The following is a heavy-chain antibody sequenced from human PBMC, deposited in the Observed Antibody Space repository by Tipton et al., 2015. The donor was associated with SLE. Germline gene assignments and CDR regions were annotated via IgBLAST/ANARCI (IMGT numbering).Heavy chain of an antibody. CDR3: ASGGLTGVPGIAATVSQNYFDS. Sequence: TLSLTCAVFGGSFSGYYWSWIRQSPGNGLEWIGEINSNGGHNYHPSLKSRVTMSVDTSENKFSLSLRSVTAADTAVYYCASGGLTGVPGIAATVSQNYFDSWGQGTLVTVSS. V-gene: IGHV4-34*01. J-gene: IGHJ4*02. CDR2: INSNGGH. D-gene: IGHD6-13*01. CDR1: GGSFSGYY.